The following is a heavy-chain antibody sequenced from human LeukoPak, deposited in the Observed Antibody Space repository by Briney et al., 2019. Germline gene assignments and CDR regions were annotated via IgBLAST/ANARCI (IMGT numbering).Heavy chain of an antibody. V-gene: IGHV4-34*01. CDR2: INHSGST. J-gene: IGHJ4*02. D-gene: IGHD3-16*01. Sequence: KPSETLSLTCAVYGGSFSGYYWSWIRQPPVKGLEWIGEINHSGSTNYNPSLKSRVTISVDTSKNQFSLKLSSVTAADTAVYYCARALYDLGTQQYYFDYWGQGTLVTVSS. CDR1: GGSFSGYY. CDR3: ARALYDLGTQQYYFDY.